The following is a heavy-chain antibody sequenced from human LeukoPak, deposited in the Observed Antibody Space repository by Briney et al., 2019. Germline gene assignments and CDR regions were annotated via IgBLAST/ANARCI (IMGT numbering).Heavy chain of an antibody. J-gene: IGHJ4*02. Sequence: PSGTLSLTCTASGGSISSSSYYWGWIRQPPGKGLEWIGSIYYSGSTYYNPSLKSRVTISVDTSKNQFSLKLSSVTATDTAVYYCARDLESSSSLTSYFDYWGQGTLVTVSS. CDR2: IYYSGST. CDR1: GGSISSSSYY. CDR3: ARDLESSSSLTSYFDY. V-gene: IGHV4-39*07. D-gene: IGHD6-13*01.